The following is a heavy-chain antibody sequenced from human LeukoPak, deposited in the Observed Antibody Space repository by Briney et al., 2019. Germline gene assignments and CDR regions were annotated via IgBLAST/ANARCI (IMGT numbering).Heavy chain of an antibody. D-gene: IGHD2-15*01. CDR3: AREACSGGSCYFNYYYYMDV. J-gene: IGHJ6*03. Sequence: ASVKVSCKASGYTFTSYDINWVRQATGQGLEWMGWMNPNSGNTGYAQKFQGRVTITRNTSISTAYMELSSLRSEDTAVYYCAREACSGGSCYFNYYYYMDVWGKGTTVTVSS. CDR1: GYTFTSYD. CDR2: MNPNSGNT. V-gene: IGHV1-8*03.